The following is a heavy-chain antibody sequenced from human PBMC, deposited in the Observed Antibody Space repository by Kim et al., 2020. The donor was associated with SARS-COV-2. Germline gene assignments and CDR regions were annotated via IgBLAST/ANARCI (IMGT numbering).Heavy chain of an antibody. J-gene: IGHJ6*02. V-gene: IGHV4-4*02. CDR2: IYHSGST. D-gene: IGHD5-12*01. Sequence: SETLSLTCAVSGGSISSSNWWSWVRQPPGKGLEWIGEIYHSGSTNYNPSLKSRVTISVDKSKNQFSLKLSSVTAADTAVYYCAREPGWEGLRSRTTKHIYYYYYGMDVWGQGTTVTVSS. CDR1: GGSISSSNW. CDR3: AREPGWEGLRSRTTKHIYYYYYGMDV.